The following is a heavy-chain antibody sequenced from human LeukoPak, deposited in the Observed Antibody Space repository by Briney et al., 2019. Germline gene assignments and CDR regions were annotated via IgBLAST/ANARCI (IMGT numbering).Heavy chain of an antibody. J-gene: IGHJ6*04. CDR1: GFTFSDYY. CDR2: IYSGGST. Sequence: GGSLRLSCAASGFTFSDYYMNWIRQAPGKGLEWVSVIYSGGSTYYADSVKGRFTISRDNSKNTLYLQMNSLRAEDTAVYYCARDPLGKGSGKPPRYVWGKGTTVTVSS. V-gene: IGHV3-53*01. D-gene: IGHD3-10*01. CDR3: ARDPLGKGSGKPPRYV.